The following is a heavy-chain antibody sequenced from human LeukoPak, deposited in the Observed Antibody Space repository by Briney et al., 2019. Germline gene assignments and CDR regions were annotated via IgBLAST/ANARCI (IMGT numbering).Heavy chain of an antibody. CDR1: GYSFTGHW. CDR2: IYPGDSDT. D-gene: IGHD3-10*01. J-gene: IGHJ3*01. CDR3: ARCGKSGTYSHGFDV. Sequence: GESLQISCEAFGYSFTGHWIGWVRQMPGRGLEFMGTIYPGDSDTRYSPSFEGRVSISVDKSMNTAYLQWSGLKASDTAMYYCARCGKSGTYSHGFDVWGQGTMVIVSS. V-gene: IGHV5-51*01.